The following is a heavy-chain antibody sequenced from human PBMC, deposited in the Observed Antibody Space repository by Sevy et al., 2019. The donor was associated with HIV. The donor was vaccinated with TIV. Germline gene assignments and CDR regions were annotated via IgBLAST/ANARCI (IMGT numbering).Heavy chain of an antibody. CDR2: IYPGDSDT. Sequence: GESLKISCKGFGYSFTSYWIGWVRQMPGKGLEWRGIIYPGDSDTRYSPSFEGQVTISADKSIVTAYLQWSSLKASDTAMSCCARRREMGDYYYGMDVWGQGTTVTVSS. J-gene: IGHJ6*02. CDR1: GYSFTSYW. V-gene: IGHV5-51*01. D-gene: IGHD1-26*01. CDR3: ARRREMGDYYYGMDV.